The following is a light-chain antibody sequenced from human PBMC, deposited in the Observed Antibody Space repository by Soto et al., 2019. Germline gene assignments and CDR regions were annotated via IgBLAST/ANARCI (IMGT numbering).Light chain of an antibody. J-gene: IGKJ3*01. CDR2: GAS. CDR3: QQYGSSGVT. V-gene: IGKV3-20*01. Sequence: EIVLTQSPGTLSLSPGERATLSCRASQSVSSSQLAWYQQRPGQAPRLLIYGASTRATGIADRFSGSGSVTDFTLTISRLEPEAFAVYYCQQYGSSGVTVGPGTKVDIK. CDR1: QSVSSSQ.